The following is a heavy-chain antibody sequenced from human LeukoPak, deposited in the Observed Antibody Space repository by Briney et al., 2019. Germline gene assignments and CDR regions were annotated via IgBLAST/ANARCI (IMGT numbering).Heavy chain of an antibody. Sequence: GGSLRLSCAASGFTFINYAMSWVRPAPGKGLEWVSSISSSSNYIYYADSAKGRFTISRDNAKNSMYLQMNSLRAEDTAVYYCARGVDYYYYYMDVWGKGTTVTVSS. CDR2: ISSSSNYI. V-gene: IGHV3-21*01. CDR3: ARGVDYYYYYMDV. J-gene: IGHJ6*03. CDR1: GFTFINYA.